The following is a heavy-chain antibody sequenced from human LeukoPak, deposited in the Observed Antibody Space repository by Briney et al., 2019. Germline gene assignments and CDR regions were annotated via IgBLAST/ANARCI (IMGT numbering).Heavy chain of an antibody. Sequence: GGGLRLSCAASGFTFRGYWMDWGRQAPGEGLVWVSRINSDGYSTAYADSVKGRFTISRDNAEKTLYLQMNSLRAEDTAVYYCVRLVAVPDVYFDYWGQGTLVTVSS. CDR1: GFTFRGYW. D-gene: IGHD2-2*01. CDR2: INSDGYST. CDR3: VRLVAVPDVYFDY. J-gene: IGHJ4*02. V-gene: IGHV3-74*01.